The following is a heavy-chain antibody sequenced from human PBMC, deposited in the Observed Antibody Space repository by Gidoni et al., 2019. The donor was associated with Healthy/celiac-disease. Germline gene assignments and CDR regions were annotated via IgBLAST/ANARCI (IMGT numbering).Heavy chain of an antibody. J-gene: IGHJ4*02. Sequence: VHLLASWGGLVQPGGSLRLCCAASGFTFSSYAMSWVRQAPGKGLEWVSAISGSGGSTYYADSVKGRFTISRDNSKNTLYLQMNSLRAEDTAVYYCAKSVGVYFDYWGQGTLVTVSS. D-gene: IGHD3-10*01. CDR3: AKSVGVYFDY. CDR2: ISGSGGST. CDR1: GFTFSSYA. V-gene: IGHV3-23*01.